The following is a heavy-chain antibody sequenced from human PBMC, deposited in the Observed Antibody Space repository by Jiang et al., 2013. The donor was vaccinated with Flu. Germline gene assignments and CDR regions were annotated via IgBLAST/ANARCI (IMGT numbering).Heavy chain of an antibody. D-gene: IGHD5-18*01. CDR3: ARGRGYSYGNDGFDI. V-gene: IGHV3-74*01. Sequence: SRINSDGSSTSYGDSVKGRFTISRDNAKNTLYLQMNSLRAEDTAVYYCARGRGYSYGNDGFDIWGQGTMVTVSS. J-gene: IGHJ3*02. CDR2: INSDGSST.